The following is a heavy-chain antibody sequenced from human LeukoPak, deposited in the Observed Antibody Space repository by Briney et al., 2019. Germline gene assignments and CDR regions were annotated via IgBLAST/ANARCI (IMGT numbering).Heavy chain of an antibody. CDR1: GFSFSEYD. CDR3: ARGGRAYGLDV. V-gene: IGHV3-48*03. Sequence: GGSLRLSCAASGFSFSEYDMNWVRQAPGKGLEWVSYIGSSDTTKYYAESVKGRSIISRDNAKNSLYLQMNSLRAEDTAVYYCARGGRAYGLDVWGQGTTVTVSS. CDR2: IGSSDTTK. D-gene: IGHD3-16*01. J-gene: IGHJ6*02.